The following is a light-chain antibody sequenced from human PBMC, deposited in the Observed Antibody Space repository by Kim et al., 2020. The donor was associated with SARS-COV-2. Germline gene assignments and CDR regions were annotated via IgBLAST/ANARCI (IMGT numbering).Light chain of an antibody. CDR1: SSDVANFYL. CDR3: TSYTTSNLLV. J-gene: IGLJ2*01. CDR2: QVT. Sequence: GQSFTISCRGTSSDVANFYLVSWYQHHPGKAPKLIIFQVTQRPSGVSTRFSGSKSGNTASLAISGLQPEDEADYYCTSYTTSNLLVFGGGTQLTVL. V-gene: IGLV2-14*02.